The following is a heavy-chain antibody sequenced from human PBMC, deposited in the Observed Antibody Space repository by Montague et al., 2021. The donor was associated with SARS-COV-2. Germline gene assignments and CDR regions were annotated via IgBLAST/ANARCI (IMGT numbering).Heavy chain of an antibody. CDR2: ISYTGST. Sequence: SETLSLTCTFSGGSISTIVNFWGWIRQPPGKGLEWIGSISYTGSTYHNPSLKSRVTMSVDTSKNQFSLKLNSVTAADMAVYYCARSGDPGTTVTYLYWGQGTLVTVSS. V-gene: IGHV4-39*07. CDR1: GGSISTIVNF. D-gene: IGHD4-11*01. CDR3: ARSGDPGTTVTYLY. J-gene: IGHJ4*02.